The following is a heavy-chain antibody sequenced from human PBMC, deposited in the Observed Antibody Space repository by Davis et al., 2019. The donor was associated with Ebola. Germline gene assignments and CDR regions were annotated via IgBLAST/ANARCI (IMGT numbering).Heavy chain of an antibody. V-gene: IGHV6-1*01. CDR1: GDSVSRNSAT. CDR2: TYYRSKWYS. CDR3: ARGVSMGGYSYGVDAFDI. J-gene: IGHJ3*02. D-gene: IGHD5-18*01. Sequence: SQTLSLTCAISGDSVSRNSATWTWIRQSPSRGLEWLGRTYYRSKWYSDHAVSVKSRISINPDTSKNQFSLQLNSVTPEDTAVYYCARGVSMGGYSYGVDAFDIWGQGTMVTVSS.